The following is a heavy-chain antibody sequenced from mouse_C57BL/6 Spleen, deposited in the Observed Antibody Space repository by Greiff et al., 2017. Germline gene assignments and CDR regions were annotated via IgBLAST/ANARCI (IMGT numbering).Heavy chain of an antibody. CDR1: GYSITSGYY. J-gene: IGHJ2*01. CDR2: ISYDGSN. V-gene: IGHV3-6*01. D-gene: IGHD1-1*01. Sequence: EVQLQQSGPGLVKPSQSLSLTCSVTGYSITSGYYWNWIRQFPGNKLEWMGYISYDGSNNYNPSLKNRISITRDTSKNQFFLKLNSVTTEDTATYYCARDGVTTVGIFDYWGQGTTLTVSS. CDR3: ARDGVTTVGIFDY.